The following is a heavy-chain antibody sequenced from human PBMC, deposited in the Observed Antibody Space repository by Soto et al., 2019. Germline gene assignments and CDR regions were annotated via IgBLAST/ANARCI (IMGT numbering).Heavy chain of an antibody. CDR3: AREEGGGYDHRWFDA. D-gene: IGHD5-12*01. V-gene: IGHV4-31*03. CDR2: IYDSGST. J-gene: IGHJ5*02. CDR1: GGSISSSGYY. Sequence: QVQLQESGPGLVKPSQTLSLTCTVSGGSISSSGYYWSWIRQHPGKGLEWIGYIYDSGSTYYNPSLKSRVTISVDTSKNQFSLKLSSVTAADTAVYYCAREEGGGYDHRWFDAWGQGTLVTVSS.